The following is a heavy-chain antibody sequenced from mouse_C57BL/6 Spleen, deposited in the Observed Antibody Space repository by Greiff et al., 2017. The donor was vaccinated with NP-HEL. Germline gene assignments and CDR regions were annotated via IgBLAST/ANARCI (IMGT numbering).Heavy chain of an antibody. CDR1: GYTFTSYW. V-gene: IGHV1-50*01. J-gene: IGHJ4*01. CDR2: IDPSDSYT. Sequence: VQLQQPGAELVKPGASVKLSCKASGYTFTSYWMQWVKQRPGQGLEWIGEIDPSDSYTNYNQKFKGKATLTVDKSSSTAYMQLSSLTSEDSAVYYCARKEGGAMDYWGQGTSVTVSS. CDR3: ARKEGGAMDY.